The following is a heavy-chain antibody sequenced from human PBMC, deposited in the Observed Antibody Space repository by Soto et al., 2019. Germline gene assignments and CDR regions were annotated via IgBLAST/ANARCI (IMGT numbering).Heavy chain of an antibody. CDR2: INPTTTTT. Sequence: ASVKVSCKAAENTFSTYSLHWVRQAPGQGLEWMGVINPTTTTTTDAQKFQGRVTMTRDTSTSTVFLELSSLRSGDTAVYYCARDLYSTSWYVRASDMWGQGTMVTVSS. V-gene: IGHV1-46*03. CDR1: ENTFSTYS. CDR3: ARDLYSTSWYVRASDM. D-gene: IGHD6-13*01. J-gene: IGHJ3*02.